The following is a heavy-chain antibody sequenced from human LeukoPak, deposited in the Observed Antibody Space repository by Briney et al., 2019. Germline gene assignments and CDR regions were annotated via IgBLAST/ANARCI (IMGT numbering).Heavy chain of an antibody. D-gene: IGHD3-3*01. CDR1: GGSISSYY. J-gene: IGHJ4*02. Sequence: SETLSLTCTVSGGSISSYYWSWIRQPPGKGLEWIGYIHYSGSTYYNPSLTSRVTISVDTSKNQFSLRLSSVTAADTAVYYCAREGSRDFWSGPVYYFDYWGQGTLVTVSS. CDR3: AREGSRDFWSGPVYYFDY. CDR2: IHYSGST. V-gene: IGHV4-59*01.